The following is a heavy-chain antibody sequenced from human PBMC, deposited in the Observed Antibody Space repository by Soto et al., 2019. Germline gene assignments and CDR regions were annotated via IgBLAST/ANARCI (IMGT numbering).Heavy chain of an antibody. D-gene: IGHD6-13*01. CDR1: GGSISRSSFI. CDR2: IYYSGST. Sequence: SEKLSHTCTVSGGSISRSSFILGWIRQPPGKGLEWIGSIYYSGSTYYSPSLKSRVTISVDTSKNQFSLKLSSVTAADTAVYYCARRERAAGTDWWFDPWGQGTLVT. J-gene: IGHJ5*02. CDR3: ARRERAAGTDWWFDP. V-gene: IGHV4-39*01.